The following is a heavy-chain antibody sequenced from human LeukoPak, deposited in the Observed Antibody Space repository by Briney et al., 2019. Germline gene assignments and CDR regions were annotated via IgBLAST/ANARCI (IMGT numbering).Heavy chain of an antibody. J-gene: IGHJ6*03. CDR1: GGSISSGSYY. CDR2: IYTSGST. Sequence: SQTLSLTCTVSGGSISSGSYYWSWIRQPAGKGLEWIGRIYTSGSTNYNPSLKGRVTISVDTSKNQFSLKLSSVTAADTAVYYCARAVGYCSGGSCYSYYYYYMDVWGKGTTVTVSS. D-gene: IGHD2-15*01. CDR3: ARAVGYCSGGSCYSYYYYYMDV. V-gene: IGHV4-61*02.